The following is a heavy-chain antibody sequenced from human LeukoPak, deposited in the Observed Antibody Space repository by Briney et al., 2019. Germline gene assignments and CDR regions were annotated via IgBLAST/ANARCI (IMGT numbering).Heavy chain of an antibody. J-gene: IGHJ6*03. D-gene: IGHD3-16*02. V-gene: IGHV4-59*12. CDR3: ARVITLDYYYYYMDV. CDR2: IYYSGST. Sequence: SETLSLTCTVSGGSISSYYWSWIRQPPGKGLEWIGYIYYSGSTNYNPSLKSRVTMSVDTSKNQFSLRLSSVTAADTAVYYCARVITLDYYYYYMDVWGKGTTVTVSS. CDR1: GGSISSYY.